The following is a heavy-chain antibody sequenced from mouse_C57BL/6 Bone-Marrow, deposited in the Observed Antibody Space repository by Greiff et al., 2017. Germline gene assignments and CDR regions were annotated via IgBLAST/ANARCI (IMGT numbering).Heavy chain of an antibody. D-gene: IGHD1-1*01. J-gene: IGHJ1*03. CDR2: IDPEDGET. Sequence: VQLQQSGAELVKPGASVKLSCTASGFNIKDYSMHWVQQTTEQGLEWIGRIDPEDGETKYAPKFPGKVTIPGDTSSNTAYLQLSSLTSEDTAVYYGAEEGYYDSSYVGYFDVWGTGTTVTVSS. CDR3: AEEGYYDSSYVGYFDV. CDR1: GFNIKDYS. V-gene: IGHV14-2*01.